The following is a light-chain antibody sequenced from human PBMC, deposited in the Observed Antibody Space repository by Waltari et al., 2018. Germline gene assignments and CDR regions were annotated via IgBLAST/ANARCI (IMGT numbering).Light chain of an antibody. J-gene: IGKJ1*01. Sequence: EIVMRQSPATLSVSPGERVTLSCRASQTISANLVWYQKKPGQAPRLLNYGASTRATGIPVRFSGSGSGTEFTLTISSLQSEDFALYYCQQYDNWPRTFGQGTKVEVK. CDR2: GAS. CDR3: QQYDNWPRT. V-gene: IGKV3-15*01. CDR1: QTISAN.